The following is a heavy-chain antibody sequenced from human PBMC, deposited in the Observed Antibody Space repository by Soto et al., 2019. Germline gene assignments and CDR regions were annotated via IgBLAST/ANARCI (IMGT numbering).Heavy chain of an antibody. D-gene: IGHD3-22*01. CDR2: ISSNGGST. V-gene: IGHV3-64*01. CDR1: GFTFSSYA. CDR3: ARGRGPPYYYDSSGYQDY. Sequence: HPGGSLRLSCAASGFTFSSYAMHWVRQAPGKGLEYVSAISSNGGSTYYANSVKGRFTISRDNSKNTLYLQMGSLRAEDMAVYYCARGRGPPYYYDSSGYQDYWGQGTLVTVSS. J-gene: IGHJ4*02.